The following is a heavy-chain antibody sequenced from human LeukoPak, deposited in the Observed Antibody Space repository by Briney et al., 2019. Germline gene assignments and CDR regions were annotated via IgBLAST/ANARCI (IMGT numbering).Heavy chain of an antibody. CDR1: GFTFSSYG. Sequence: GRSLRLSCAASGFTFSSYGMHWVRQAPGKGLEWVAVIWYDGSNKYYADSVKGRFTISRDNSKNTLYLQMNSLRAEDTAVYYCARDVTWFGELPRGYYYYGMDAWGQGTTVTVSS. J-gene: IGHJ6*02. V-gene: IGHV3-33*01. CDR2: IWYDGSNK. CDR3: ARDVTWFGELPRGYYYYGMDA. D-gene: IGHD3-10*01.